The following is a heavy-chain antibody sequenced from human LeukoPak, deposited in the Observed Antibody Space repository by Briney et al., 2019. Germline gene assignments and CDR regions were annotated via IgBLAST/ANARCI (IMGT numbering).Heavy chain of an antibody. CDR1: GFTFSNYW. Sequence: GGSLRLSCAASGFTFSNYWMTWVRQAPGKGLEWVANIKRDGSARNYVDSVKGRFTISRDNAKNTLSLQMSSLRAEDTAVYYCARDMMMWELQSFDYWGQGTLVTVSS. J-gene: IGHJ4*02. CDR2: IKRDGSAR. CDR3: ARDMMMWELQSFDY. D-gene: IGHD1-26*01. V-gene: IGHV3-7*01.